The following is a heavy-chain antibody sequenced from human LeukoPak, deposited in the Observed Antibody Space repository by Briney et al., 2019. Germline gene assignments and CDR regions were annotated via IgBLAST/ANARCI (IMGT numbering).Heavy chain of an antibody. CDR1: GYTLSSNG. D-gene: IGHD2-15*01. Sequence: PGGSLRLSCSASGYTLSSNGMQWVRQAPGKGLEYVSAISSDGGSTYYADSVKGRFTISRDNTKNTLYVQMSSLRAEDTAVYYCVKCSGESCYKPIDIWGQGTMVTVSS. CDR2: ISSDGGST. J-gene: IGHJ3*02. CDR3: VKCSGESCYKPIDI. V-gene: IGHV3-64*05.